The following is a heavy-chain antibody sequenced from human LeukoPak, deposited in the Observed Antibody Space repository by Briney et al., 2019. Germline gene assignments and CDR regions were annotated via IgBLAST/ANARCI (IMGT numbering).Heavy chain of an antibody. CDR3: AREGAHLDYYDSSGYTPFLDY. D-gene: IGHD3-22*01. J-gene: IGHJ4*02. CDR1: GSTLSDYY. V-gene: IGHV3-11*04. CDR2: ISSSGSTI. Sequence: GGSLRLSCAASGSTLSDYYMSWIRQAPGKGLEWVSYISSSGSTIYYADSVKGRFTISRDNAKNSLYLQMNSLRAEDTAVYYCAREGAHLDYYDSSGYTPFLDYWGQGTLVTVSS.